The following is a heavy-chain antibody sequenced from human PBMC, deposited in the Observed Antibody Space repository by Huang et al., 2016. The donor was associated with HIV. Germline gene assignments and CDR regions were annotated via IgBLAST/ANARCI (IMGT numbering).Heavy chain of an antibody. J-gene: IGHJ4*02. CDR1: GYTFTNYD. D-gene: IGHD4-17*01. Sequence: QVHLVQSGAEVKKPGASVKVSCKAFGYTFTNYDINWVRQAPGRGLGGMGWMNPNTGNTGFAQSFQGRVTMTRKTSITTAYMELTSLTSEDTAVYYCARSAYGDLDYWGLGTLVIVSS. CDR3: ARSAYGDLDY. V-gene: IGHV1-8*02. CDR2: MNPNTGNT.